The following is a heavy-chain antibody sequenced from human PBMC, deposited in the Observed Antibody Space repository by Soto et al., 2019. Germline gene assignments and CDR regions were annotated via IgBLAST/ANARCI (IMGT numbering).Heavy chain of an antibody. CDR1: GFTFSRQA. CDR3: ATGFLGLCSGGTCPLDS. CDR2: IWYDGVDK. V-gene: IGHV3-33*01. Sequence: QVQLVESGGGVVQPGRSLRLSCAASGFTFSRQAMHWVRQAPGRGLEWVAVIWYDGVDKYDADSVKGRFTIPRDNSKNTVYLQMNSLRGEDTAVYYCATGFLGLCSGGTCPLDSWGQGTLVTVSS. J-gene: IGHJ4*02. D-gene: IGHD2-15*01.